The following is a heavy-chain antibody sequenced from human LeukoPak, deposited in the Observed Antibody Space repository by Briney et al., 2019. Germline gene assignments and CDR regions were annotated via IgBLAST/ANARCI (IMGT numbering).Heavy chain of an antibody. CDR1: GGSISSYY. V-gene: IGHV4-59*08. Sequence: SETLSLTCTVSGGSISSYYWSWIRQPPGKGLEWIGYIYYSGSTNYNPSLKSRVTISVDTSKNQFSLKLSSVTAADTAVYYCARHGWFGEENYYYYGMDVWGQGTTATVSS. D-gene: IGHD3-10*01. J-gene: IGHJ6*02. CDR3: ARHGWFGEENYYYYGMDV. CDR2: IYYSGST.